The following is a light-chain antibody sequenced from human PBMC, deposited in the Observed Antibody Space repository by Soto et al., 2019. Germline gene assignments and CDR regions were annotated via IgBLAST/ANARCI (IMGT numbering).Light chain of an antibody. CDR1: SSDIGGYKY. CDR2: DVS. CDR3: SSSAGSNIPYV. J-gene: IGLJ1*01. Sequence: QSALTQPPSASGSPGQSVIISCTGTSSDIGGYKYVSWYQQRPGRAPKLIISDVSKRPSGVPDRFSGSKSGNTASLTVSGLQAEDEADYYCSSSAGSNIPYVFGTGTQLTVL. V-gene: IGLV2-8*01.